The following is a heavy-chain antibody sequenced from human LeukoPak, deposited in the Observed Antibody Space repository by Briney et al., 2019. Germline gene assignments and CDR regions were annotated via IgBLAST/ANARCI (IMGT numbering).Heavy chain of an antibody. D-gene: IGHD5-24*01. CDR2: ISGSGGNT. CDR3: ALEKNDGPDY. J-gene: IGHJ4*02. CDR1: GFTFSSHA. V-gene: IGHV3-23*01. Sequence: PGGPLRLSCAASGFTFSSHAMAWVRQAPGKGLEWVSGISGSGGNTYYADSVKGRFTISRDNSKNTLYLQMNSLRAEDTAVYYCALEKNDGPDYWGQGTQVTVSS.